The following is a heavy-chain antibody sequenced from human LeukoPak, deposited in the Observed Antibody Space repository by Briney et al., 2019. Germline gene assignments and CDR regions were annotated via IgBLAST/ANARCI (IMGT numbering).Heavy chain of an antibody. Sequence: AGGSLRLSCAASGFTFSNHGMNWVRQAPGKGLEWVSGISPSADIKYYADSVEGRFTISRDNSKNMLYLEVISLTADDTAVYYCAKDDAWLRFGEWSQGTLVTVSS. CDR3: AKDDAWLRFGE. CDR2: ISPSADIK. D-gene: IGHD3-10*01. J-gene: IGHJ4*02. CDR1: GFTFSNHG. V-gene: IGHV3-23*01.